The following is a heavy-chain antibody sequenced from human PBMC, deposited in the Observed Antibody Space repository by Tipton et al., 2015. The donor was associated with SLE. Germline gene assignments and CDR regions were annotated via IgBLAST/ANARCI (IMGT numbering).Heavy chain of an antibody. V-gene: IGHV4-61*09. CDR1: GGSISSGSYY. D-gene: IGHD6-13*01. CDR3: ARGQQLGLWYFDY. CDR2: IYTSGST. Sequence: TLSLTCTVSGGSISSGSYYWSWIRQPAGKGLEWIGYIYTSGSTNYNPSLKSPVTISVDTSKNQFSLKLSSVTAADTAVYYCARGQQLGLWYFDYWGQGTLVTVSS. J-gene: IGHJ4*02.